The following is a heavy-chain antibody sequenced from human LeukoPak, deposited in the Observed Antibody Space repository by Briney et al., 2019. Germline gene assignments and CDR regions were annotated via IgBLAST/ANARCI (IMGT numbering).Heavy chain of an antibody. Sequence: PSETLSLTCTVSGGSISSSSYYWGWIRQPPGKGLEWIGSIYYSGSTYYNPSLKSRVTISVDTSKNQFSLKLSSVTAADTAVYYCAREPHRRDGYNYVDYWGQGTLVTVSS. J-gene: IGHJ4*02. CDR1: GGSISSSSYY. CDR2: IYYSGST. CDR3: AREPHRRDGYNYVDY. V-gene: IGHV4-39*07. D-gene: IGHD5-24*01.